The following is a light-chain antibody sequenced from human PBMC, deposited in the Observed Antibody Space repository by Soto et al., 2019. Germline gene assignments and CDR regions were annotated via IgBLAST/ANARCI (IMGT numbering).Light chain of an antibody. Sequence: EIVLTQSPATLSLSPGERATFSCRAGQSVSSYLAWYQQKPGQAPRLLIYDASTRATGIAARFSGSGSRTDFTLTISSLEPEDFAVYYCQQHNNWPPSITFGQGTRLEIK. V-gene: IGKV3-11*01. CDR2: DAS. CDR1: QSVSSY. CDR3: QQHNNWPPSIT. J-gene: IGKJ5*01.